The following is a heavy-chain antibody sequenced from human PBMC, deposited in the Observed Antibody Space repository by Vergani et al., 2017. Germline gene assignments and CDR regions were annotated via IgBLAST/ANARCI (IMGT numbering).Heavy chain of an antibody. J-gene: IGHJ4*02. Sequence: EVQLVQSGAEVKKPGESLKISCQCSGYSITNYWIAWVRQRPGKGLEWMGIIYAGDSDVRYSPSFQGQVTMSVDKSLSTAYLQWRSLKASDTAIYYCTRHVPCGDGACLHFDHWGQGTQVTVSS. V-gene: IGHV5-51*01. CDR3: TRHVPCGDGACLHFDH. CDR1: GYSITNYW. CDR2: IYAGDSDV. D-gene: IGHD2-21*01.